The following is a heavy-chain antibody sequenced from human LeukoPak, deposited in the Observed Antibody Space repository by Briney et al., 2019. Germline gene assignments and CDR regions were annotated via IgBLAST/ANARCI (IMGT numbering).Heavy chain of an antibody. V-gene: IGHV3-7*01. D-gene: IGHD5-24*01. CDR3: ARRRWLQSENFDY. J-gene: IGHJ4*02. CDR1: GFTLSGYW. CDR2: IKQDGSEK. Sequence: PGGSLRLTCAASGFTLSGYWMSWVRQAPGKGLEWVARIKQDGSEKYYVDSVKGRFTISRDNAKNSLFLQMNSLRAEDTAVYYCARRRWLQSENFDYWGQGTLVTVSS.